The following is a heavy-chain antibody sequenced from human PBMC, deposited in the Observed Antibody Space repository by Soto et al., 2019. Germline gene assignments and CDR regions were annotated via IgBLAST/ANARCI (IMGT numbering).Heavy chain of an antibody. CDR1: GFTFSSYG. J-gene: IGHJ4*02. CDR2: IWYDGSNK. D-gene: IGHD3-10*01. Sequence: XGSRWLSCAASGFTFSSYGLHWVRQAPGKGLEWVAVIWYDGSNKYYADSVKGRFTISRDTSKNQFSLKMSSLTAADTAVYYCARLHGSEYLDYWGQGTLVTVSS. CDR3: ARLHGSEYLDY. V-gene: IGHV3-33*01.